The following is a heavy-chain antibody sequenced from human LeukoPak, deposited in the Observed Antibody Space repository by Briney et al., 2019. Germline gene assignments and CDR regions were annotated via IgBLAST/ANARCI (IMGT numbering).Heavy chain of an antibody. CDR3: ARGLRHFDWLGLRDAFDI. CDR2: INPKSGGT. Sequence: ASVKVSCKASGYTFTGYYIHWVRQAPGQGLEWMGWINPKSGGTNYAQKFQGRVTMTRDTSINTAYMELSSLRSEDMAVYYCARGLRHFDWLGLRDAFDIWGQGTMVTVSS. J-gene: IGHJ3*02. V-gene: IGHV1-2*02. D-gene: IGHD3-9*01. CDR1: GYTFTGYY.